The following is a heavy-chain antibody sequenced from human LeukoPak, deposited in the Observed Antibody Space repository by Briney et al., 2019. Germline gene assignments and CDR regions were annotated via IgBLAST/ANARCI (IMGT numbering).Heavy chain of an antibody. CDR2: ISGSGGIT. Sequence: GGSLRLSCAASGFTFGSYVIYWVRQAPGKGPEWVSGISGSGGITYFADSVKGRFIISRDNSKNTVYLQINNLRAEDTALYYCAKTRAGNSSGRDPGWPMDYWGQGTLVTVSS. V-gene: IGHV3-23*01. CDR3: AKTRAGNSSGRDPGWPMDY. D-gene: IGHD3-22*01. CDR1: GFTFGSYV. J-gene: IGHJ4*02.